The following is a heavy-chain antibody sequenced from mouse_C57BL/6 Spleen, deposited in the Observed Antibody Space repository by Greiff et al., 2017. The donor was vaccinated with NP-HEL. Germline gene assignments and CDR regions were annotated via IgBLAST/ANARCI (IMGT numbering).Heavy chain of an antibody. CDR1: GYTFTDYY. J-gene: IGHJ3*01. CDR3: GRVSPYEDFAY. V-gene: IGHV1-18*01. Sequence: EVQLKESGAELVKPGASVKLSCKASGYTFTDYYMAWVKQSPGKGLEWIGDINPNNGSTYYHEKFKGKATLPVDKSSSTAYMELRSLTSEDAAVECCGRVSPYEDFAYWGQGTTVTVAA. CDR2: INPNNGST. D-gene: IGHD2-12*01.